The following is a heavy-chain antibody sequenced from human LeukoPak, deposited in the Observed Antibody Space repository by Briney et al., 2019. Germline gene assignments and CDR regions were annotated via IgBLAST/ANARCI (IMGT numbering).Heavy chain of an antibody. J-gene: IGHJ4*02. CDR3: ASRGSQSLGRFDY. Sequence: NPSQTLSLTCTVSGGSISSGSYYWSWIRQPAGKGLEWIGRIYTSGSSNYNPSLKSRVTISLDMSKNQFSLKVNSVTAADTAVYYCASRGSQSLGRFDYWGQGTLVTVSS. D-gene: IGHD1-26*01. V-gene: IGHV4-61*02. CDR2: IYTSGSS. CDR1: GGSISSGSYY.